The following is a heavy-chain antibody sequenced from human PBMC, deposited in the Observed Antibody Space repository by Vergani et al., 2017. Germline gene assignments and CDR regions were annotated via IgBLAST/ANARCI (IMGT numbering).Heavy chain of an antibody. J-gene: IGHJ5*02. D-gene: IGHD3-22*01. CDR1: GFTFSSYA. V-gene: IGHV3-23*01. CDR3: AKDAPSRGYYYARLDSIEGWFDP. Sequence: EVQLLESGGGLVQPGGSLRLSCAASGFTFSSYAMSWVRQAPGKGLEWVSAISGSGGSTYYADSVKGRFTISRDNSKNTLYLQMNSLRAEDTAVYYCAKDAPSRGYYYARLDSIEGWFDPWGQGTLVTVSS. CDR2: ISGSGGST.